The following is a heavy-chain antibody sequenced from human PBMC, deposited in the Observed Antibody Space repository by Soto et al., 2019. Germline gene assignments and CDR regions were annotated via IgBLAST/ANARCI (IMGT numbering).Heavy chain of an antibody. V-gene: IGHV4-31*03. CDR2: IYYSGST. CDR3: ARAMYGSGSYFFDY. J-gene: IGHJ4*02. D-gene: IGHD3-10*01. CDR1: GGSISSGGYY. Sequence: SETLSLTCTVSGGSISSGGYYWSWIRQHPGKGLGWIGYIYYSGSTYYNPSLKSRVTISVDTSKNQFSLKLSSVTAADTAVYYCARAMYGSGSYFFDYWGQGTLVTVSS.